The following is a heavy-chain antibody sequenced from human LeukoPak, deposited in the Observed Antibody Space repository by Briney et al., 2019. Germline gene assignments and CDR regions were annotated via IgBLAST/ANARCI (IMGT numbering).Heavy chain of an antibody. D-gene: IGHD3-3*01. CDR3: ARGSARLLEEGSYPDY. V-gene: IGHV4-59*01. CDR1: GGSFSGYY. Sequence: SETLSLTCAVYGGSFSGYYWSWLRQPPGKGLEWIGYIYYSGSTNYNPSLKSRVTTSVDTSKNQFSLKLSSVTAADTAVYYCARGSARLLEEGSYPDYWGQGTLVTVS. J-gene: IGHJ4*02. CDR2: IYYSGST.